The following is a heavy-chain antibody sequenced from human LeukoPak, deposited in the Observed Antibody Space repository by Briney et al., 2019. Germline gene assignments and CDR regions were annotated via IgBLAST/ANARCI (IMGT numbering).Heavy chain of an antibody. CDR3: ARESRPLDYYYMDV. V-gene: IGHV3-15*01. J-gene: IGHJ6*03. CDR1: GFTFSNAW. Sequence: GSLRLSCAASGFTFSNAWMSWVRPAPGKGLEWVGRIKSKTDGGTTDYAAPVKGRFTISRDDSKNTLYLQMNSLRAEDTAVYYCARESRPLDYYYMDVWGKGTTVTVSS. CDR2: IKSKTDGGTT. D-gene: IGHD6-6*01.